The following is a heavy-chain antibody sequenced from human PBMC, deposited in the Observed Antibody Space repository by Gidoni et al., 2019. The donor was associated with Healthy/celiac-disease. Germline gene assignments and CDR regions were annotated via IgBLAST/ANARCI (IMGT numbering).Heavy chain of an antibody. D-gene: IGHD6-13*01. CDR3: ARETYSPRWGWFDP. J-gene: IGHJ5*02. CDR2: IKQDGSEK. Sequence: EVQLVESGGGLVQPGGSLRLSCAASGFTFSSYWMSWVGQAPGKGLEWVANIKQDGSEKYYGDSVKGRFTISRDNAKNSLYLQMNSLRAEDTAVYYCARETYSPRWGWFDPWGQGTLVTVSS. CDR1: GFTFSSYW. V-gene: IGHV3-7*01.